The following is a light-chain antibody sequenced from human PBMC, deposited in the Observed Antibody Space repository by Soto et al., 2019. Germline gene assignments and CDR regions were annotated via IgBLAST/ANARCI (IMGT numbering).Light chain of an antibody. CDR2: KAS. Sequence: DIQMTQSPPTLSASAGDRCTSTCLASESISSWLAWYQQKPGKAPKLLMYKASSLESGVPSRFSGSGSGTDFTLTISSLQPEDFATYYCLLDFSYFWAFGQGTKVDIK. V-gene: IGKV1-5*03. CDR1: ESISSW. CDR3: LLDFSYFWA. J-gene: IGKJ1*01.